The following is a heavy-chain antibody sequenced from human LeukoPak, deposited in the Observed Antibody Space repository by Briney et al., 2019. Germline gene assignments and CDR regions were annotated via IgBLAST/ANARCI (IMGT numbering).Heavy chain of an antibody. CDR1: GGSISSYY. D-gene: IGHD3-3*01. Sequence: SETLSLTCTVSGGSISSYYWSWIRQPPGKGLEWIGYIYYSGSTNYNPSLKSRVTISVDTSKNQFSLKLSSVTAADTAVYYCARVEKYYDFWSGYYKYYFDYWGQGTLVTVSS. J-gene: IGHJ4*02. V-gene: IGHV4-59*01. CDR2: IYYSGST. CDR3: ARVEKYYDFWSGYYKYYFDY.